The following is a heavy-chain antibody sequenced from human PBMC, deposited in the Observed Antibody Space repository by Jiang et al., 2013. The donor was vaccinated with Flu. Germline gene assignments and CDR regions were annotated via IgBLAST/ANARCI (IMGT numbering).Heavy chain of an antibody. CDR1: GDSVSSNSAA. Sequence: QTLSLTCAISGDSVSSNSAAWNWIRQSPSRGLEWLGRTYYRSKWYNDYAVSVKSRITINPDTSKNQFSLQLNSVTPEDTAVYYCAREAAVAGYYYYYMDVWGKGTNGHRLL. J-gene: IGHJ6*03. V-gene: IGHV6-1*01. D-gene: IGHD6-19*01. CDR3: AREAAVAGYYYYYMDV. CDR2: TYYRSKWYN.